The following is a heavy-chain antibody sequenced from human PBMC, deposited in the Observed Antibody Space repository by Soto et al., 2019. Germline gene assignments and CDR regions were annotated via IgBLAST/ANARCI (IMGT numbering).Heavy chain of an antibody. V-gene: IGHV3-23*01. CDR3: AKGDWYSSSSGYDY. D-gene: IGHD6-6*01. J-gene: IGHJ4*02. Sequence: EVQLLESGGGLVQPGGSLRLSCAASGFTFSSYAMSWVRQAPGRGLEWVSALSGSGGSTYYADSVKGRFTISRDNSKNTLYLQMNSLRAEDTAVYYCAKGDWYSSSSGYDYWGQGTLVTVSS. CDR2: LSGSGGST. CDR1: GFTFSSYA.